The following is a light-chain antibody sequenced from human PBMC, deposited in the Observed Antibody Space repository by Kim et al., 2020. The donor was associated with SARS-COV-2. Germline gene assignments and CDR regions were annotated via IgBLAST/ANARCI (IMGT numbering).Light chain of an antibody. CDR3: SAWDSSLNAVV. CDR1: SNNVGNKG. V-gene: IGLV10-54*01. J-gene: IGLJ2*01. CDR2: RNN. Sequence: RQTATLPCTGNSNNVGNKGAAWLQQHQGHPPKLLSYRNNNRPSGVSERFSASRSGNTASLTITGLQPEDEADYYCSAWDSSLNAVVFGGGTQLTVL.